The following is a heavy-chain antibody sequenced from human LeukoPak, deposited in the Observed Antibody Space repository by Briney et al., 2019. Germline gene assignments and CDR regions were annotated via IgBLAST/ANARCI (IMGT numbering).Heavy chain of an antibody. D-gene: IGHD6-19*01. J-gene: IGHJ4*02. V-gene: IGHV3-23*01. CDR1: GFTFSSYA. Sequence: SGGSLRLSCAASGFTFSSYAVYWVRQAPGKGLEWVSSNSGGSTYYADSVRGRFTTSRDNSKNTLYLQMDSLRAEDTAVYYCAKDLGSSGWYIDYWGQGTLVTVSS. CDR3: AKDLGSSGWYIDY. CDR2: NSGGST.